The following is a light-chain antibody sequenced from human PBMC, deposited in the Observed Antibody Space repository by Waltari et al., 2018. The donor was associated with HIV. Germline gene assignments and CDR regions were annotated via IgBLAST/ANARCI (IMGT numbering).Light chain of an antibody. CDR1: QSLLHSNGYNY. CDR2: LGS. CDR3: MQALQTPWT. J-gene: IGKJ1*01. Sequence: DIEMTQSPPSLSVTPGEPASITCRSGQSLLHSNGYNYLDWYLQQPGQSPQLLIYLGSNRASGVPDRFTGSGSGTDVTLKISRVEAEDVGVYYCMQALQTPWTFGQGTKVEIK. V-gene: IGKV2-28*01.